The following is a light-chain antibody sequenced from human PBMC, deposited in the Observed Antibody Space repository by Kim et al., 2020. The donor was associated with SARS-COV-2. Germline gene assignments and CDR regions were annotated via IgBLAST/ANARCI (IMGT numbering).Light chain of an antibody. Sequence: RQTATLTCTGNSNFVGTQGSSWLQQHQGHPPKLLSYRNNNRPSGISERFSASRSGNTASLTITGLQPEDEADYYCSALDSSLSEGVFGSGTKVTVL. J-gene: IGLJ6*01. V-gene: IGLV10-54*02. CDR3: SALDSSLSEGV. CDR1: SNFVGTQG. CDR2: RNN.